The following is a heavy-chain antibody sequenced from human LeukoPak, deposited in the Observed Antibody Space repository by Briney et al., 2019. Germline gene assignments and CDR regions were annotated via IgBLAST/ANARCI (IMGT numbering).Heavy chain of an antibody. CDR1: GYTFTSYG. Sequence: ASVKVPCKASGYTFTSYGISWVRQAPGQGLEWMGWISAYNGNTNYAQKLQGRVTMTTDTSTSTAYMELRSLRSDDTAVYYCARDRSREQWLVNSNWFDPWGQGTPVTVSS. J-gene: IGHJ5*02. CDR3: ARDRSREQWLVNSNWFDP. CDR2: ISAYNGNT. V-gene: IGHV1-18*01. D-gene: IGHD6-19*01.